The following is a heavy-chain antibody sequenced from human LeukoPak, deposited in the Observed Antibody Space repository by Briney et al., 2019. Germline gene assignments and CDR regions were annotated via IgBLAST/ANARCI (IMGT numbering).Heavy chain of an antibody. Sequence: SQTLSLTCTVSGGSISSSDYYWSWIRQHPGKGLEWVGYIYYTGNTYYNPSLKSRVIISVDTSKNQFSLKLSSVTAADTAVYYCAATNYGDYYVDFDYWGQGTLVTVSS. V-gene: IGHV4-31*03. D-gene: IGHD4-17*01. CDR2: IYYTGNT. J-gene: IGHJ4*02. CDR3: AATNYGDYYVDFDY. CDR1: GGSISSSDYY.